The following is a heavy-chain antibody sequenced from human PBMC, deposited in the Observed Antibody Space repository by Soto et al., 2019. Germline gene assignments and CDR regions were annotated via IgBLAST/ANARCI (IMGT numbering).Heavy chain of an antibody. D-gene: IGHD6-19*01. CDR3: ARDPVAGVRWFFDS. V-gene: IGHV1-2*02. CDR2: INPNTGGT. CDR1: GYTFTDYY. J-gene: IGHJ4*02. Sequence: ASVKVSCKVSGYTFTDYYVDWVRQAPGQGLEWMGWINPNTGGTNFAQKFQGRVTMTSDTSISTAYMELSSLTSDDTAVYYCARDPVAGVRWFFDSWGQGTPVTVSS.